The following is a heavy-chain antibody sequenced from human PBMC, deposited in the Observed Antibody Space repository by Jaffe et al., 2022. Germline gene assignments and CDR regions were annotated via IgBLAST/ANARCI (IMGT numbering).Heavy chain of an antibody. D-gene: IGHD2-8*01. CDR3: GRANGRYYMDV. CDR1: GYTFTDHY. V-gene: IGHV1-2*02. Sequence: QVQLVQSGAEVKKPGASVKVSCKASGYTFTDHYTSWVRQAPGQGLEWMGWINPNSGATNYAQKFQGRVTMTRDTSVSTVYMEVSSLRSDDSAVYYCGRANGRYYMDVWGKGTTVTVFS. J-gene: IGHJ6*03. CDR2: INPNSGAT.